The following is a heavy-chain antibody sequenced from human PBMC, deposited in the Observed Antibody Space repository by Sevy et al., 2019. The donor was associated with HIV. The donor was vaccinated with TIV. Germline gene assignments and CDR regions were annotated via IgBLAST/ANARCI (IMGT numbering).Heavy chain of an antibody. D-gene: IGHD1-7*01. J-gene: IGHJ3*01. V-gene: IGHV3-15*01. Sequence: GGSLRLSCAASGFPFSDAWMNWVRQVPGKGLEWVGLIKNENEGGTTDYAAPVKGRSIISRDDSKNTLYLQMSSLKTESTAIYDCTTDWGTGNTWGRAVDLWGQGTMVTVSS. CDR1: GFPFSDAW. CDR3: TTDWGTGNTWGRAVDL. CDR2: IKNENEGGTT.